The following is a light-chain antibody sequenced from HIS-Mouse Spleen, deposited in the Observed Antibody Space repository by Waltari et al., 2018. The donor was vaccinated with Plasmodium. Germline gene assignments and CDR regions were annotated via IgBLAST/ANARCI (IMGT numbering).Light chain of an antibody. CDR1: QGIIRA. CDR3: QQFNSYPQGT. Sequence: AIQLTQSPSSLSASVGDRVTITCRAIQGIIRALVWYQQKPGNAPKLLIYDASSLEGGVPSRFSGSGSGTDFTLTISSLQPEDFATYYCQQFNSYPQGTFGQGTRLEIK. CDR2: DAS. V-gene: IGKV1-13*02. J-gene: IGKJ5*01.